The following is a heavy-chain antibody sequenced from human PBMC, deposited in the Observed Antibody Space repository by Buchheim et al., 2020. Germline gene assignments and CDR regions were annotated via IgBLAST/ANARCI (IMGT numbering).Heavy chain of an antibody. Sequence: QVQLVESGGGVVQPGRSLRLSCVASGFNFSIYTMHWVRQAPGKGLEWVALISYDGSSTYYAESVKGRFTISRDNSKNTLYLQMNSLRAEDTALYYCGRESNLDYWGQGTL. D-gene: IGHD1-14*01. CDR2: ISYDGSST. V-gene: IGHV3-30*04. CDR1: GFNFSIYT. J-gene: IGHJ4*02. CDR3: GRESNLDY.